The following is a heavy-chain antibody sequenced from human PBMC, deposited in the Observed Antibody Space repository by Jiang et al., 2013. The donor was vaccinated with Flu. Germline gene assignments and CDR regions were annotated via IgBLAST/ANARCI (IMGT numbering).Heavy chain of an antibody. V-gene: IGHV4-39*01. D-gene: IGHD6-19*01. Sequence: GSGLVKPSETLSLSCTVSGGSISSSSYYWGWIRQLPGKGLEWIGSIYYSGNTYYNPSLKSRVTISVDTSKNQFSLKLSSVTAAETAVYYCARIVAVAGMTQYYYYGMDVWGQGDHGHRLL. J-gene: IGHJ6*02. CDR2: IYYSGNT. CDR1: GGSISSSSYY. CDR3: ARIVAVAGMTQYYYYGMDV.